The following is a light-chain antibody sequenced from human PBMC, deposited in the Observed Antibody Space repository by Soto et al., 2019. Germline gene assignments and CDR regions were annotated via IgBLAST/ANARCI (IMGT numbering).Light chain of an antibody. J-gene: IGLJ2*01. CDR1: SSIIGSHT. V-gene: IGLV1-44*01. CDR2: SNT. Sequence: QSVLTQPPSASGTPGQAIAISCSGGSSIIGSHTVNCYQQLPGTAPRLLIYSNTQRPSGVPYRFSGSKSGTSASLAISGLQSEYEGDYYCAAWDDSLNGVVFGGGTKVTVL. CDR3: AAWDDSLNGVV.